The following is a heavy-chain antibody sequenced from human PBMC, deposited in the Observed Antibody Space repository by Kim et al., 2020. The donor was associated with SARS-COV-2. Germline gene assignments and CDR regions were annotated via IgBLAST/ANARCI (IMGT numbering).Heavy chain of an antibody. J-gene: IGHJ4*02. CDR1: GGSISGYY. V-gene: IGHV4-34*01. Sequence: SETLSLTCGVYGGSISGYYWSWIRQPPGKGLEWIGEIYHSGSTNYNPSLKSRVTISVDTSKNQFSLKLSSVTAADTAVYHCARARTPTRAGLDHCGHGNP. CDR3: ARARTPTRAGLDH. CDR2: IYHSGST.